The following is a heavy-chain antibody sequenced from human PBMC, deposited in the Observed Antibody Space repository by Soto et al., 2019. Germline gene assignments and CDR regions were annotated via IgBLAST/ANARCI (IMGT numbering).Heavy chain of an antibody. D-gene: IGHD2-2*01. CDR2: IYYSGST. CDR1: GGSISRGGSY. Sequence: SETLSLTCTVSGGSISRGGSYWSWIRQHPGKGLEWIGYIYYSGSTYYNPSLKSRVTISVDTSKNQFSLKLSSVTAADTAVYYCARGGYCSSTSCYGFYNWFDPWGQGTLVTVSS. J-gene: IGHJ5*02. CDR3: ARGGYCSSTSCYGFYNWFDP. V-gene: IGHV4-31*03.